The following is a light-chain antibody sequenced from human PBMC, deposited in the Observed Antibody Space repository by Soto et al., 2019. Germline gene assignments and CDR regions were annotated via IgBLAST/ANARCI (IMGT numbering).Light chain of an antibody. CDR2: GAS. V-gene: IGKV3-20*01. CDR3: QQYGSSVQ. J-gene: IGKJ4*02. CDR1: QSVTSKY. Sequence: EIVLTQSPDTLSLSPGERATLSCRASQSVTSKYLAWYQQKPDQAPRLLIHGASNRATGIPDRFSGSGSGTDFTLTISRLEPEDFALYYCQQYGSSVQFGGGTKVEIK.